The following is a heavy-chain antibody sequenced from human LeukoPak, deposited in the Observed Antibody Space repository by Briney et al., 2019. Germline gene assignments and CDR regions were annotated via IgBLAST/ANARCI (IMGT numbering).Heavy chain of an antibody. V-gene: IGHV3-9*03. Sequence: PGGSLRLSCAASGFTFDDYAMHWVRQAPGKGLEWVSGISWNSGSIGYADSVKGRFTISRDNAKNSLYLQMNSLRAEDMALYYCAKGVGRWLQLRGALHYFDYWGQGTLVTVSS. CDR1: GFTFDDYA. CDR2: ISWNSGSI. J-gene: IGHJ4*02. CDR3: AKGVGRWLQLRGALHYFDY. D-gene: IGHD5-24*01.